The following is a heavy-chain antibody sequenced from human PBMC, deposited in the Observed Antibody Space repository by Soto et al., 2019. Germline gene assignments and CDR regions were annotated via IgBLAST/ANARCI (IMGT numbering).Heavy chain of an antibody. CDR1: GFTLSCYA. CDR3: ARRARPDFYYMDV. CDR2: ISSNGVGT. J-gene: IGHJ6*03. Sequence: PGGSLRLSCAASGFTLSCYAMDWVRQAPGKGLEYVSGISSNGVGTYYANSVQGRFTISRDNSKNTVYLQMGSLRPEDMAVYYYARRARPDFYYMDVWGKGTTVTVSS. D-gene: IGHD6-6*01. V-gene: IGHV3-64*01.